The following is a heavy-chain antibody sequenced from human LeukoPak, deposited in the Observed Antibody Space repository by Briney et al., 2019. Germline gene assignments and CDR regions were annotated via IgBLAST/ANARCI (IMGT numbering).Heavy chain of an antibody. Sequence: ASVKVSCKASGYTFTGYYMHWVRQAPGQGLEWMGIINPSGGSTSYAQKFQGRVTMTRDTSTSTVYMELSSLRSEDTAVYYCARGVVVMTPPNAFDIWGQGTMVTVSS. V-gene: IGHV1-46*01. CDR3: ARGVVVMTPPNAFDI. CDR2: INPSGGST. J-gene: IGHJ3*02. CDR1: GYTFTGYY. D-gene: IGHD3-22*01.